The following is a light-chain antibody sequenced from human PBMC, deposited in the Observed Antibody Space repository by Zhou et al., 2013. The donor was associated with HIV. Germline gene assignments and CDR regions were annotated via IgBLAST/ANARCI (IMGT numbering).Light chain of an antibody. J-gene: IGKJ2*02. CDR3: MQALQTPRT. CDR1: QSLLHSNGYKY. V-gene: IGKV2-28*01. Sequence: IVMTQSPLSLAVTPGEPASISCRSTQSLLHSNGYKYLDWYLQKPGQSPQLLIYLGSNRASGVPDRFTGSGSGTDFTLKISRVEAEDVGVYYCMQALQTPRTFGQGTNLEIK. CDR2: LGS.